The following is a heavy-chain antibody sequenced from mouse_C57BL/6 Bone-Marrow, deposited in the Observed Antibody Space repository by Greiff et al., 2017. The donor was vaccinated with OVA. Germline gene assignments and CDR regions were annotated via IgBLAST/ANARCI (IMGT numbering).Heavy chain of an antibody. CDR3: ARQLRLRRGFAY. J-gene: IGHJ3*01. CDR1: GYAFSSSW. D-gene: IGHD3-2*02. V-gene: IGHV1-82*01. Sequence: VQLQQSGPELVKPGASVKISCKASGYAFSSSWMNWVKQRPGKGLEWIGRIYPGDGDTNYNGKFKGKATLTADKSSSTAYMQLSSLTSEDSAVYVCARQLRLRRGFAYWGQGTLVTVSA. CDR2: IYPGDGDT.